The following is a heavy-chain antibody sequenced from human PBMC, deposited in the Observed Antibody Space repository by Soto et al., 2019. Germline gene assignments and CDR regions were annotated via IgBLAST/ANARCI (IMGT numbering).Heavy chain of an antibody. CDR2: ISGSDGST. CDR3: TRAHILCRGSYSTYDYCPLDV. V-gene: IGHV3-23*01. J-gene: IGHJ6*02. Sequence: EVHLSESGGGLIQPGGSLRLSCAASGFMFNTYALSWVRQAPGRGPEWVSVISGSDGSTSYADSVKGRFTISRDNSRNTLYLQMNSLRREDTAVYYCTRAHILCRGSYSTYDYCPLDVWGQGTTVTVSS. CDR1: GFMFNTYA. D-gene: IGHD1-26*01.